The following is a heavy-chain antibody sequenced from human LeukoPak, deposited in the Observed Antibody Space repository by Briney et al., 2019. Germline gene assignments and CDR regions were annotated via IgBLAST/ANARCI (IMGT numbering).Heavy chain of an antibody. J-gene: IGHJ6*03. D-gene: IGHD2-8*01. CDR3: ARARSRCTNGVCRSDYYYYMDV. Sequence: GGSLRLSCAASGFSVSSYYMDRVRQAPGKGLEWVSVMYSGGNTQYADSVKGRFAISRDDSKNTLHLQMNSMKAEDTAVYYCARARSRCTNGVCRSDYYYYMDVWGKGTRSPSP. V-gene: IGHV3-66*02. CDR2: MYSGGNT. CDR1: GFSVSSYY.